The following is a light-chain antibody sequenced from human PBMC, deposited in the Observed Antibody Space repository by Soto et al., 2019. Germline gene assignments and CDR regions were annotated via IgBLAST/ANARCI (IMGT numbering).Light chain of an antibody. CDR1: QSVASNY. J-gene: IGKJ1*01. V-gene: IGKV3-20*01. CDR3: QQYGISHT. CDR2: GAS. Sequence: EIVLTQSPGTLSLSPGERATLSCRASQSVASNYLAWYQQKPGQAPRVLIYGASSRATGIPDRFSGSGSGTDFTLTISRLEPEDFAVYYCQQYGISHTFGQGTKVEIK.